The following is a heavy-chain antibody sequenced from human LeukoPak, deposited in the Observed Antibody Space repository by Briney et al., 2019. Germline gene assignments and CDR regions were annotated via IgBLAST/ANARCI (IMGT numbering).Heavy chain of an antibody. V-gene: IGHV3-23*01. J-gene: IGHJ4*02. CDR1: GFTFSSYG. D-gene: IGHD3-9*01. CDR3: AKDQPYDILTGLYSGFDY. Sequence: GGSLRLSCAASGFTFSSYGMHWVRQAPGKGLEWVSAISGSGGSTYYADSVKGRFTISRDNSKNTLYLQMNSLRAEDTAVYYCAKDQPYDILTGLYSGFDYWGQGTLVTVSS. CDR2: ISGSGGST.